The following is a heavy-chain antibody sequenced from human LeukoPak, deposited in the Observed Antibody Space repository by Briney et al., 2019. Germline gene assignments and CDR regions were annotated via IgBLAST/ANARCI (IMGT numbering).Heavy chain of an antibody. V-gene: IGHV5-51*01. Sequence: ESLKISCKGSGYSFTNYWIGWVRQMPGKGLEWMGIIYGGDSETRYRPTFEGQVIFSVDKSISTAYLQWSSLKASDTAMYYCARHRDDPRAGEYFDFWGQEALVTVSS. CDR1: GYSFTNYW. D-gene: IGHD5-24*01. CDR2: IYGGDSET. CDR3: ARHRDDPRAGEYFDF. J-gene: IGHJ4*02.